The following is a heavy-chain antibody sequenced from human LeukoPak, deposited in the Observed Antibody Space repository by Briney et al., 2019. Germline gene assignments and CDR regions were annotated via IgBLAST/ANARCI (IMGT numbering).Heavy chain of an antibody. CDR3: ARARYCIGTTCPAGYYGMDV. CDR2: INTNTGNP. V-gene: IGHV7-4-1*02. J-gene: IGHJ6*02. Sequence: ASVKVSCKASGYIFNSYAMDWVRQAPGQGLEWMGWINTNTGNPTYAQGFTGRFVFSLDTSVSTAYLEISSLKAEDTAVYYCARARYCIGTTCPAGYYGMDVWGQGTTVTVS. CDR1: GYIFNSYA. D-gene: IGHD2/OR15-2a*01.